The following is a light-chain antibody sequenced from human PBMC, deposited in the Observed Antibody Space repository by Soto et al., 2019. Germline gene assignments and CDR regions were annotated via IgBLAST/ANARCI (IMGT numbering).Light chain of an antibody. CDR2: GAS. Sequence: DIVLTQSPGALSLSPGERATLSCRASQSVSSSFLAWNQQKPGQAPRLLIYGASSRATGIPDRFSGSGSGTDFTLTISRLEPEDFAVYYCQQYDSSPRTFGQGTKVEIK. CDR3: QQYDSSPRT. CDR1: QSVSSSF. V-gene: IGKV3-20*01. J-gene: IGKJ1*01.